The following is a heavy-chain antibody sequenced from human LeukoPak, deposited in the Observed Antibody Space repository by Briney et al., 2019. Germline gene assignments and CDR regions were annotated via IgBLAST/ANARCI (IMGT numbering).Heavy chain of an antibody. CDR1: GGSISSNNW. Sequence: PSETLSLTCAVPGGSISSNNWWSWVRQPPGKGLEWIAEIYHSGNTNYNPSLKSRVTLSVDKSKNQFSLSLSSVTAADTAVYYCARVLVVVVAANSYYYMDVWGKGTTVTVSS. D-gene: IGHD2-15*01. CDR2: IYHSGNT. CDR3: ARVLVVVVAANSYYYMDV. J-gene: IGHJ6*03. V-gene: IGHV4-4*02.